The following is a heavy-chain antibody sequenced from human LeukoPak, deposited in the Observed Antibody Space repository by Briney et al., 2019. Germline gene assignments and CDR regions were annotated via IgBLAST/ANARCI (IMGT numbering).Heavy chain of an antibody. J-gene: IGHJ4*02. Sequence: GGSLRLSCAASGFNFASYSMNWVRQAPGKGLEWVSYITSISSPIHYSDSVKGRFTTSRDNAKNSLYLQMNSLRAEDTAVYYCAKDSRVVTDTPGDYWGQGTLVTVSS. V-gene: IGHV3-48*01. CDR3: AKDSRVVTDTPGDY. CDR1: GFNFASYS. D-gene: IGHD4-23*01. CDR2: ITSISSPI.